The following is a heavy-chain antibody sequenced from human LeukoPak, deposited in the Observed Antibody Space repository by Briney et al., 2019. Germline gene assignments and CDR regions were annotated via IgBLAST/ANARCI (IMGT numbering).Heavy chain of an antibody. Sequence: SGGSLRLSCAASGLMFSSYAMSWVRQAPGKGLEWVSAISSSGSRTYYADSVKGRFTISRDNSKNILYLRINSLRADDTAVYYCAKEVVVSAAVGTVGFDPWGQGTLVIVSS. D-gene: IGHD6-13*01. CDR2: ISSSGSRT. V-gene: IGHV3-23*01. CDR1: GLMFSSYA. CDR3: AKEVVVSAAVGTVGFDP. J-gene: IGHJ5*02.